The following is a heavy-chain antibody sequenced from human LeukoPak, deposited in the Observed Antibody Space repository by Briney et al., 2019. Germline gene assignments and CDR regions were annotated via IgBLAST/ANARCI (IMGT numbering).Heavy chain of an antibody. Sequence: SVKVSCKASGGTFSSYAISWVRQAPEQGLEWVGGIIPIFGTANYAQKFQGRVTITTDESTSTAYMELSSLRSEDTAVYYCERRGRNWDYYFDYWGQGTPATVSS. D-gene: IGHD1-7*01. J-gene: IGHJ4*02. CDR1: GGTFSSYA. CDR2: IIPIFGTA. V-gene: IGHV1-69*05. CDR3: ERRGRNWDYYFDY.